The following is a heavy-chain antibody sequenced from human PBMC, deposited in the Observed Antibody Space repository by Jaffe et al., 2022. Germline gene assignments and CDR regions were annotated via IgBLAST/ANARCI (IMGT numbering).Heavy chain of an antibody. CDR3: AKDGGGYDWDPIETGFDAFDI. J-gene: IGHJ3*02. V-gene: IGHV3-30*02. CDR1: GFTFSSYG. CDR2: IRYDGSNK. D-gene: IGHD5-12*01. Sequence: QVQLVESGGGVVQPGGSLRLSCAASGFTFSSYGMHWVRQAPGKGLEWVAFIRYDGSNKYYADSVKGRFTISRDNSKNTLYLQMNSLRAEDTAVYYCAKDGGGYDWDPIETGFDAFDIWGQGTMVTVSS.